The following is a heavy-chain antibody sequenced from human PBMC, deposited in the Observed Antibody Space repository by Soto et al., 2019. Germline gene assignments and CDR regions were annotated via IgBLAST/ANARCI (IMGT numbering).Heavy chain of an antibody. CDR2: ISYDGSNK. CDR3: ARSGSSGWYFYWYFDL. D-gene: IGHD6-19*01. J-gene: IGHJ2*01. V-gene: IGHV3-30*03. Sequence: QVHLVESGGGAVQPGRSLRLSCAASGFTFNSYGMHWVRQAPGKGPEWVAVISYDGSNKYYADSVKGRFTISRDNSKNTLYLQMNSLRAEDTAVYYCARSGSSGWYFYWYFDLWGRGTLVTVSS. CDR1: GFTFNSYG.